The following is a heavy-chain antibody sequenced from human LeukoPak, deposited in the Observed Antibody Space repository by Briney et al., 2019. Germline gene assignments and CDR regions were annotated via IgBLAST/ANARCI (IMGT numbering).Heavy chain of an antibody. V-gene: IGHV1-69*06. CDR2: INPIFGTA. D-gene: IGHD6-19*01. CDR1: GCTFSSYA. CDR3: ARDPPIAVAGRGRAFYYCGMDV. J-gene: IGHJ6*04. Sequence: AVKVSCKASGCTFSSYAISGVRQAPGQGLEWMGGINPIFGTANYAQKFHGRVTITADKSTSRAYMELSSLRSEDTAVYYCARDPPIAVAGRGRAFYYCGMDVWGKGTTVTVSS.